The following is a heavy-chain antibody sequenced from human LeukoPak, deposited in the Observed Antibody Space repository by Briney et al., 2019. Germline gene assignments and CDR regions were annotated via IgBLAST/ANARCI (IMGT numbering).Heavy chain of an antibody. D-gene: IGHD5-18*01. CDR1: GYSFTSYW. CDR2: IYPGDSDT. CDR3: ARAADGYSYGYYYYGMDV. J-gene: IGHJ6*02. V-gene: IGHV5-51*01. Sequence: GESLKISCKGSGYSFTSYWIGWVRQMPGKGLEWMGIIYPGDSDTRYSPSFQGQVTISADKSISTAYLQWSSLKASDTAMYYCARAADGYSYGYYYYGMDVWGQGTTVTVSS.